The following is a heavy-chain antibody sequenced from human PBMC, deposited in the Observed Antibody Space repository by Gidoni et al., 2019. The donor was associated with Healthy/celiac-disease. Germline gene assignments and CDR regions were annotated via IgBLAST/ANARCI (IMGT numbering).Heavy chain of an antibody. CDR1: GGSISSYY. D-gene: IGHD1-1*01. Sequence: QVQLQASGPGLVKPSETLSLTRTVSGGSISSYYWSWIRQPPGKGLEWIGYIYYSGSTNYNPSLKSRVTISVDTSKNQFSLKLSSVTAADTAVYYCARVRTTRGHYYYMDVWGKGTTVTVSS. CDR3: ARVRTTRGHYYYMDV. V-gene: IGHV4-59*01. CDR2: IYYSGST. J-gene: IGHJ6*03.